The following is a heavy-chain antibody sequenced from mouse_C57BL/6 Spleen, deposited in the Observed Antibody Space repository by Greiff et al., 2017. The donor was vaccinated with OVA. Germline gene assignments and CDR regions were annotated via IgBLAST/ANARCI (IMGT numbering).Heavy chain of an antibody. CDR2: IDPETGGT. CDR3: TRSGYYGSSYPYDAMDY. V-gene: IGHV1-15*01. J-gene: IGHJ4*01. CDR1: GYPFTDYE. Sequence: VQLQQSGAELVRPGASVTLSCKASGYPFTDYEMHWVKQTPVHGLEWIGAIDPETGGTAYNQKFKGKAILTADKSSSTAYMELRSLTSEDSAVYYCTRSGYYGSSYPYDAMDYWGQGTSVTVSS. D-gene: IGHD1-1*01.